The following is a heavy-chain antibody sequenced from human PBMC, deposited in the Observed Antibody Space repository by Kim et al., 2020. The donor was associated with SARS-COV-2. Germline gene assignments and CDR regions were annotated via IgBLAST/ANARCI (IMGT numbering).Heavy chain of an antibody. V-gene: IGHV1-18*01. D-gene: IGHD2-15*01. CDR1: GYTFTGYG. J-gene: IGHJ6*02. Sequence: ASVKVSCKASGYTFTGYGISWVRQAPGQGLEWMGWINPYNGDTYYAQKIQGRVTMTTGTSTGTAYMELRSLRFDDTAIYYCARRLTAVTPYYGMDVWGQGTTVTVSS. CDR3: ARRLTAVTPYYGMDV. CDR2: INPYNGDT.